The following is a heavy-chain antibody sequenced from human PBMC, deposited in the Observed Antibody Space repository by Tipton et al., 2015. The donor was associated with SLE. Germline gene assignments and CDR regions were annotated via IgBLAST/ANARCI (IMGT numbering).Heavy chain of an antibody. D-gene: IGHD5-18*01. J-gene: IGHJ6*03. CDR1: GGSIRSHH. V-gene: IGHV4-4*07. CDR3: ARGINLWLRGYYYYYLDV. Sequence: LRLSCTVSGGSIRSHHWGWFRQPAGTGLAWIGRISTSESTTYNPSLKSRVTMSVDTSKNQFSLRLHSVTAADTAVYYCARGINLWLRGYYYYYLDVWGTGTTVTVS. CDR2: ISTSEST.